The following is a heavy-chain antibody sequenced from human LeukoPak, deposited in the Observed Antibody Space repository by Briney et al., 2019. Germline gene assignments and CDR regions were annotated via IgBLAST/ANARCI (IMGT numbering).Heavy chain of an antibody. D-gene: IGHD3-22*01. Sequence: ASVKVSCKASGYTFTSYGINWVRQAPGQGLEWMGWISAYNGNTKYAQKLQGRVTMTTDTSTSTAYMELRSLRSDDTAVYYCASQEYYYDSSGYYAGAFDIWGQGTMVTVSS. V-gene: IGHV1-18*01. CDR1: GYTFTSYG. J-gene: IGHJ3*02. CDR2: ISAYNGNT. CDR3: ASQEYYYDSSGYYAGAFDI.